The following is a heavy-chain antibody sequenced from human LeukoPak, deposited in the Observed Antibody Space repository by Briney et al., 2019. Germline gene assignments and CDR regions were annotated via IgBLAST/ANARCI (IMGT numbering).Heavy chain of an antibody. CDR3: ASRGGCSTTSCYNWFDP. J-gene: IGHJ5*02. CDR1: GDSISSRSYY. D-gene: IGHD2-2*01. V-gene: IGHV4-39*07. Sequence: SETLSLTCTASGDSISSRSYYWGWIRQPPGKGLEWIGSIYYSGSTYYNPSLKSRVTIPVDTSKNQFSLKLSSVTAADTAVYYCASRGGCSTTSCYNWFDPWGQGTLVTVSS. CDR2: IYYSGST.